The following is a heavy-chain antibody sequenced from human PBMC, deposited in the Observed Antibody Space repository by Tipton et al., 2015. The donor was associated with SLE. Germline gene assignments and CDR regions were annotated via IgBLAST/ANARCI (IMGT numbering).Heavy chain of an antibody. CDR3: ARDYCSSTSCRWFDP. V-gene: IGHV1-18*04. J-gene: IGHJ5*02. Sequence: QSGPEVKKPGASVKVSCKASGYTFTSYYMHWVRQAPGQGLEWMGWISAYNGNTNYAQKLQGRVTMTTDTSTSTAYMELRSLRSDDTAVYYCARDYCSSTSCRWFDPWGQGTLVTVSS. CDR2: ISAYNGNT. CDR1: GYTFTSYY. D-gene: IGHD2-2*01.